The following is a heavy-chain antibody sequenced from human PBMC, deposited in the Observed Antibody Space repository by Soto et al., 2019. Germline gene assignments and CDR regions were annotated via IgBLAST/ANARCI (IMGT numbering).Heavy chain of an antibody. V-gene: IGHV3-74*01. Sequence: GGSLRLSCAASGLTFSNYAMSWVRQAPGKGLEWVSRINSDGSSTSYADSVKGRFTISRDNAKNTLYLQMNSLRAEDTAVYYCARERGAITMIVADAFDIWGQGTMVTVSS. J-gene: IGHJ3*02. CDR3: ARERGAITMIVADAFDI. CDR1: GLTFSNYA. CDR2: INSDGSST. D-gene: IGHD3-22*01.